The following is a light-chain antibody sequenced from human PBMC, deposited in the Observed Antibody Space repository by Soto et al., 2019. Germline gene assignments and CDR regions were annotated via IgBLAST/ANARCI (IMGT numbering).Light chain of an antibody. CDR2: KAS. CDR1: QSISSW. V-gene: IGKV1-5*03. Sequence: DIQMTQSPSTLSASVGDRVTITCRASQSISSWLAWYQQKPGKAPKLLIYKASSLESGVPSRFSGSGSGTXXXLTXXSLQPYDFAXYYCQQYDSFSYTFGQGTKLEIK. CDR3: QQYDSFSYT. J-gene: IGKJ2*01.